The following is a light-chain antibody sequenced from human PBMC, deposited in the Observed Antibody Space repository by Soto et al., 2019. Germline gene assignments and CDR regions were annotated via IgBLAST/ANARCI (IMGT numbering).Light chain of an antibody. CDR2: DVS. V-gene: IGLV2-14*03. Sequence: QSVLTQPASVSGSPGQSITTSCTGTSSDVGGYNYVSWYQHHPGKAPELMIYDVSNRPSGVSNRFSGSKSGNTASLTISGLQPEDEADYYCCSYTTSNTRQIVFGTGTKVT. J-gene: IGLJ1*01. CDR1: SSDVGGYNY. CDR3: CSYTTSNTRQIV.